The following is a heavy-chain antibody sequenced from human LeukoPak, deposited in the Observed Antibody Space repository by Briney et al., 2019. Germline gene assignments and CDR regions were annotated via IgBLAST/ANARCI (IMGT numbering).Heavy chain of an antibody. CDR2: IYYSGST. Sequence: SETLSLTCTVSGGSISSSSYYWGWIRQPPGKGLEWIGSIYYSGSTYYNPSLKSRVTISADTSKNQFSLKLSSVTAADTAVYYCARDQVGATTGRFDYWGQGTLVTVSS. CDR3: ARDQVGATTGRFDY. D-gene: IGHD1-26*01. J-gene: IGHJ4*02. V-gene: IGHV4-39*07. CDR1: GGSISSSSYY.